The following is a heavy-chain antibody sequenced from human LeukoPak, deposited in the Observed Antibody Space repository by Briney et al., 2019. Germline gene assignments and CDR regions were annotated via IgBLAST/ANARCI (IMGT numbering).Heavy chain of an antibody. Sequence: ASVKVSCKASGYTFTGYYMHWVRQAPGQGLEWMGWINPNSGGTNYAQKFQGRVTMTRDTSISTAYMELSRLRSDDTAVYYCARESIHYDFWSGYYTFGYWGQGTLVTVSS. J-gene: IGHJ4*02. CDR2: INPNSGGT. V-gene: IGHV1-2*02. D-gene: IGHD3-3*01. CDR3: ARESIHYDFWSGYYTFGY. CDR1: GYTFTGYY.